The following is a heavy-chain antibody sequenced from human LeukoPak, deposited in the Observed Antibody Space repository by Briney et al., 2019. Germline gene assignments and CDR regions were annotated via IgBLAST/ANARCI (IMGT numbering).Heavy chain of an antibody. V-gene: IGHV1-69*06. CDR1: GGTFSNYA. J-gene: IGHJ4*02. CDR2: IIPIFDTA. D-gene: IGHD2-2*01. CDR3: AGGRTDIVVVPATLRNYYFDY. Sequence: SVKVSCKASGGTFSNYAISWVRQAPGQGLEWMGGIIPIFDTADYAQKFQGRVTTTADKATSTAYMELSSLRSEDTAVYYCAGGRTDIVVVPATLRNYYFDYWGQGTLVTVSS.